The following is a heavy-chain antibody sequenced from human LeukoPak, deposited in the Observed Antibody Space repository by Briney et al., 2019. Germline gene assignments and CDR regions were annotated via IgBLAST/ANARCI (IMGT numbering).Heavy chain of an antibody. D-gene: IGHD3-10*02. CDR3: ARAVEVYLRGSDAFDI. V-gene: IGHV4-30-4*01. Sequence: SGPTLVKPSGTLSLTCTVSGGSISSGDYYWSWIRQPPGKGLEWIGYIYYSGSTYYNPSLKSRVTISVDTSKNQFSLKLSSVTAADTAVYYCARAVEVYLRGSDAFDIWGQGTMVTVSS. J-gene: IGHJ3*02. CDR2: IYYSGST. CDR1: GGSISSGDYY.